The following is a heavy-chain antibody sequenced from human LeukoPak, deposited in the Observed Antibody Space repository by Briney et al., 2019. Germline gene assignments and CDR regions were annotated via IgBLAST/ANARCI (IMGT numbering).Heavy chain of an antibody. Sequence: SETLSLTCTVSGGSISSSSSYWGWIRQPPGKGLEWIGTIYYSGTTYDNPSLKSRVTIAVGTSTNHFSLKLRSVTAADTAIYYCARIRGFRPVFDFWGQGTLVTVSS. V-gene: IGHV4-39*02. CDR3: ARIRGFRPVFDF. CDR2: IYYSGTT. D-gene: IGHD5-12*01. J-gene: IGHJ4*02. CDR1: GGSISSSSSY.